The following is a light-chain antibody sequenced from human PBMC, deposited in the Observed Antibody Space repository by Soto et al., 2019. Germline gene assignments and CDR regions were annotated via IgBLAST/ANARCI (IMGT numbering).Light chain of an antibody. Sequence: EIVLTQSPGTLSLSPGERATLSCRASQSVSSSYLAWYQQKPGQAPRLLIYGASSRATGIPDRFSGSGSGTDFTLTISRLEPEDFAVYYCQQYGSSPGNFSQGTKLEIK. CDR3: QQYGSSPGN. CDR1: QSVSSSY. CDR2: GAS. J-gene: IGKJ2*01. V-gene: IGKV3-20*01.